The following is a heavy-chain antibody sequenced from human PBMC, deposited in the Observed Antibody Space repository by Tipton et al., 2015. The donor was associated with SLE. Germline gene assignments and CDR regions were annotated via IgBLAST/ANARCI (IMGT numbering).Heavy chain of an antibody. Sequence: SLRLSCAASGFTFSSYWMSWVRQAPGKGLEWVANIKQDGSEKYYGDSVKGRFTISRDNAKNSLYLQMNSLRAEDTAVYYCAREAYSGSYFDYWAQGTLVTVSS. V-gene: IGHV3-7*01. J-gene: IGHJ4*02. CDR1: GFTFSSYW. CDR2: IKQDGSEK. D-gene: IGHD1-26*01. CDR3: AREAYSGSYFDY.